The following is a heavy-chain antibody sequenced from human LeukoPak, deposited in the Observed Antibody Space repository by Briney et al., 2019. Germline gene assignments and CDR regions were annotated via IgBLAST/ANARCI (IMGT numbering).Heavy chain of an antibody. CDR2: IGSSDSTT. CDR3: AREPSGSTGYDYYYYYYYMDV. V-gene: IGHV3-48*03. CDR1: GFTFSSYE. J-gene: IGHJ6*03. D-gene: IGHD3-9*01. Sequence: GGSLRLSCVASGFTFSSYEMNWVRQAPGKGLEWLSYIGSSDSTTHYADSVKGRFTISRDNSKNTLYLQMNSLRAEDTAVYYCAREPSGSTGYDYYYYYYYMDVWGKGTTVTVSS.